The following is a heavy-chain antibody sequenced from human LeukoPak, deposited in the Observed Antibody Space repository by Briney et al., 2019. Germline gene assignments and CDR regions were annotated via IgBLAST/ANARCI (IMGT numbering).Heavy chain of an antibody. J-gene: IGHJ6*02. CDR3: AGQVVVAATDYYYGMDV. V-gene: IGHV1-18*01. CDR2: ISAYNGNT. Sequence: ASVKVSCKASGGTFTSYGISWVRQAPGQGLEWMGWISAYNGNTNYAQKLQGRVTMTTDTSTSTAYMELRSLRSDDTAVYYCAGQVVVAATDYYYGMDVWGQGTTVTVSS. D-gene: IGHD2-15*01. CDR1: GGTFTSYG.